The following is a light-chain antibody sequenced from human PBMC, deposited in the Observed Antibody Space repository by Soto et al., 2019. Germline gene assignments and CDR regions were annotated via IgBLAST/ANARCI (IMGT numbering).Light chain of an antibody. Sequence: EMLMTQSPATLSVSPGERATLSCRASQGVGSNLAWYQQKPGQSPRLLIYDVSIRATGVPARFSGTGSETDFTLTISGLQSEDSAVYFCQQYNNWPFSFGQGTRLEIK. V-gene: IGKV3-15*01. CDR3: QQYNNWPFS. J-gene: IGKJ5*01. CDR2: DVS. CDR1: QGVGSN.